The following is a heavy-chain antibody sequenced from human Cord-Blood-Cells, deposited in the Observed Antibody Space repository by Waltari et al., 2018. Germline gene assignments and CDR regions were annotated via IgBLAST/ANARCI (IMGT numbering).Heavy chain of an antibody. CDR2: VIPIVGTA. J-gene: IGHJ4*02. CDR1: GGTFSSYA. Sequence: QVQLVQSGAEVKKPGSSVKVSCKASGGTFSSYAISWVRQAPGQGLEWMGRVIPIVGTANYAQKFQGRVTITADESTSTAYMELSSLRSEDTAVYYWARVGRFGGVFGYWGQGTLVTVSS. V-gene: IGHV1-69*11. D-gene: IGHD3-16*02. CDR3: ARVGRFGGVFGY.